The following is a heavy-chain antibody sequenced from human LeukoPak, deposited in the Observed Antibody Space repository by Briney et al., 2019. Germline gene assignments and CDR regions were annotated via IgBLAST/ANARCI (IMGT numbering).Heavy chain of an antibody. CDR3: ARASLRYDYVWGSGGAFDI. CDR2: IYYSEST. Sequence: PSETLSLTCTVSGGSISSYYWSWIRQPPGKGLEWIGYIYYSESTNYNPSLKSRVTISVDTSKNQFSLKLSSVTAADTAVYYCARASLRYDYVWGSGGAFDIWGQGTMVTVSS. V-gene: IGHV4-59*01. CDR1: GGSISSYY. J-gene: IGHJ3*02. D-gene: IGHD3-16*01.